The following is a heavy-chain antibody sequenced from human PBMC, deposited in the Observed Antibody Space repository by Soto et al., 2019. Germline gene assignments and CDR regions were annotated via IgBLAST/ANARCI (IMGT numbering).Heavy chain of an antibody. CDR1: GFTFSSYA. D-gene: IGHD5-18*01. CDR2: ISGSGGST. CDR3: AKGTWPNVDTAMVGPDY. V-gene: IGHV3-23*01. J-gene: IGHJ4*02. Sequence: GGSLRLSCAASGFTFSSYAMSWVRQAPGKGLEWVSAISGSGGSTYYADSVKGRFTISRDNSKNTLYLQMNSLRAEDTAVYYCAKGTWPNVDTAMVGPDYWGQGTLVTVSS.